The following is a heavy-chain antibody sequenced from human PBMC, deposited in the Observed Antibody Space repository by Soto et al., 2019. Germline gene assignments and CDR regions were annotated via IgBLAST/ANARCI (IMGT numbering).Heavy chain of an antibody. J-gene: IGHJ4*02. Sequence: QVQLQESGPGLVKPSETLSLTCTVSGGSISSYYWSWIRQPPGKGLEWIGYIYYSGSTNYNPSLKSRVTISVDTSKNQFSLKLSSVTAADTAVYYCARALGPSLWFGDPHWAPGIGYWGQGTLVTVSS. CDR2: IYYSGST. CDR1: GGSISSYY. D-gene: IGHD3-10*01. V-gene: IGHV4-59*01. CDR3: ARALGPSLWFGDPHWAPGIGY.